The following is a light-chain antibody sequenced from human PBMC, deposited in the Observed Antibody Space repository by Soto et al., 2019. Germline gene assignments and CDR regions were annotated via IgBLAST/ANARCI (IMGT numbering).Light chain of an antibody. CDR1: QAISTY. CDR3: QNYNTAPFT. V-gene: IGKV1-27*01. CDR2: AAS. J-gene: IGKJ3*01. Sequence: DIQMTQSPSSLSASVRDRVTITCRASQAISTYVAWYQQKPGKVPELLIYAASNLQSGVPSRFSGRGSGTEFTLTINSLQPEDVATYYCQNYNTAPFTFGPGTKVEIK.